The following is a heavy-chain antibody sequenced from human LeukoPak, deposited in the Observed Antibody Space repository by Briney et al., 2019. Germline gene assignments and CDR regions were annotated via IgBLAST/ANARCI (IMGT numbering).Heavy chain of an antibody. CDR2: ISSSGSTI. D-gene: IGHD1-26*01. CDR3: ARDRDSGSYLD. J-gene: IGHJ4*02. V-gene: IGHV3-48*03. Sequence: PGGSLRLSCAASGFTFSSYEMNWVRQAPGKGLEWVSYISSSGSTIYYADSVKGRFTISRDNAKNSLYLQMNSLRAEDTAVYYCARDRDSGSYLDWGQGTLVTVSS. CDR1: GFTFSSYE.